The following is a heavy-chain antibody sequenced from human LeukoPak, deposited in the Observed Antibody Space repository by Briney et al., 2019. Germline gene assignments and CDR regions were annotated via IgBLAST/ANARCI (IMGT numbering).Heavy chain of an antibody. D-gene: IGHD2-15*01. V-gene: IGHV3-23*01. CDR3: AILGYCSGGSCYSDY. J-gene: IGHJ4*02. CDR1: GFTFSSYA. Sequence: GGSLRLSCAASGFTFSSYAMSWVRQAPGKGLEWVSAISGSGGSTYYADSVKGRFTISRDNSKNTLYLQMHSLRAEDTAVYYCAILGYCSGGSCYSDYWGQGTLVTVSS. CDR2: ISGSGGST.